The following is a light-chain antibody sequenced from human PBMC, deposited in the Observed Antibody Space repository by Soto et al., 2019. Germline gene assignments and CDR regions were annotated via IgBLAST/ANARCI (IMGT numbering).Light chain of an antibody. Sequence: EIVMTQSPATLSVSPGETATLSCRASQSVSNNLAWYQQRPGQPPRLLIYGASTRATGVPARFSVSGAGTEFTLTISSLQSEDFAVYYCQQYNNWPRTFGQGTKVDI. CDR2: GAS. CDR3: QQYNNWPRT. CDR1: QSVSNN. V-gene: IGKV3-15*01. J-gene: IGKJ1*01.